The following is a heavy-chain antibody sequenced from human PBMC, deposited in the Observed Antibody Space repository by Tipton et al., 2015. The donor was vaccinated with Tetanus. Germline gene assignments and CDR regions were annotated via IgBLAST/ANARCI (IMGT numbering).Heavy chain of an antibody. V-gene: IGHV4-34*01. CDR3: ARGGSYSYGPRGFDL. CDR2: INHSGST. Sequence: TLSLTCAVYGGSFSAYYWSWIRQSQGKGLEWIGEINHSGSTTYSPSFKSRVTISVDTPKNQFSLKLTSLTVADTAVYYCARGGSYSYGPRGFDLWGRGTLVTVSS. CDR1: GGSFSAYY. J-gene: IGHJ2*01. D-gene: IGHD5-18*01.